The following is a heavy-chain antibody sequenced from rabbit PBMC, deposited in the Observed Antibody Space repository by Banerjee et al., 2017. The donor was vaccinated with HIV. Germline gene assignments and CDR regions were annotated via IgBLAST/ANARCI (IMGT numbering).Heavy chain of an antibody. CDR2: IYAGSGGAT. V-gene: IGHV1S40*01. J-gene: IGHJ4*01. CDR3: AREVYAGSGATTYGDL. Sequence: QSLEESGGDLVKPGASLTLTCTASGFTISSSDYMCWVRQAPGKGLEWIACIYAGSGGATYYASWAKGRFTISKTSSTTVTLQMTSLTAADTATYFCAREVYAGSGATTYGDLWGPGTLVTVS. CDR1: GFTISSSDY. D-gene: IGHD4-2*01.